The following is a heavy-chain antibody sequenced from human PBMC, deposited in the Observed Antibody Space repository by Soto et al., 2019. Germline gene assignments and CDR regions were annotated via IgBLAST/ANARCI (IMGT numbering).Heavy chain of an antibody. CDR2: IIPILGIA. Sequence: QVQLVQSGAEAKKPGSSVKVSCKASGGTFSSYTISWVRQAPGQGLEWMGRIIPILGIANYAQKFQSRVKITADKSTSTAYMELSSLRSEDTAVYYCARDRLSGYCSGGSCSPDEYYYYMDVWGKGTTVTVSS. CDR1: GGTFSSYT. V-gene: IGHV1-69*08. D-gene: IGHD2-15*01. CDR3: ARDRLSGYCSGGSCSPDEYYYYMDV. J-gene: IGHJ6*03.